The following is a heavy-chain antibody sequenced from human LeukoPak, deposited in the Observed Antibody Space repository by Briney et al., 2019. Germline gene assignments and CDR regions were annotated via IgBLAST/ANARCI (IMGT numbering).Heavy chain of an antibody. CDR2: ISSNGGST. V-gene: IGHV3-64D*06. J-gene: IGHJ4*02. D-gene: IGHD3-10*01. CDR3: RTVRGVTRVFDY. Sequence: PGGSLRLSCSASGFTFSSYAMLWVRQAPGKGLEYVSAISSNGGSTYYADSVKGRFTISRDNSKNTLYLQMSSLGAEDTAVYYCRTVRGVTRVFDYWGQGALLTVSS. CDR1: GFTFSSYA.